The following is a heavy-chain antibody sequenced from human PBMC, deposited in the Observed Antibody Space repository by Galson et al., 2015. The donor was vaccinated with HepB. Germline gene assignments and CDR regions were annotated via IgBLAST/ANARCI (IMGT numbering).Heavy chain of an antibody. CDR1: GVAFSNAH. V-gene: IGHV3-15*07. CDR3: TTGRGY. J-gene: IGHJ4*02. D-gene: IGHD3-10*01. Sequence: SLRLSCAASGVAFSNAHMNWVRQAPGKGLEWVGRIKRKTDGGTTDYAAPVKGRFTISRDDSKNTLYLQMNSLKTEDTAVYYCTTGRGYWGQGTLVTVSS. CDR2: IKRKTDGGTT.